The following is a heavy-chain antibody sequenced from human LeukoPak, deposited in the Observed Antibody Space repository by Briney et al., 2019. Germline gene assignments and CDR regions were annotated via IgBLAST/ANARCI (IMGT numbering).Heavy chain of an antibody. CDR2: INPNSGST. CDR1: GYTFTGYY. D-gene: IGHD2-2*01. V-gene: IGHV1-2*02. J-gene: IGHJ5*02. Sequence: ASVKVSCKASGYTFTGYYMHWVRQAPGQGLEWMGWINPNSGSTNYAQKFQGRVTMTRDTSISTAYMELSRLRSDDTAVYYCARGGPYYCSSTSCYLDWFDPWGQGTLVTVSS. CDR3: ARGGPYYCSSTSCYLDWFDP.